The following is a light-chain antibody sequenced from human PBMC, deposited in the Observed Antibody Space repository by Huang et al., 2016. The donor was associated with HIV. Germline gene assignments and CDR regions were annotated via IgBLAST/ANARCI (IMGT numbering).Light chain of an antibody. CDR2: AAS. CDR3: QQYSTYPLT. J-gene: IGKJ4*01. Sequence: IQMTQSPSALSASVGDRVTITCRAGQDISSWLAWYQHKPGEAPKSLIYAASSLQSGGPSRFSGSGSGTEFTLTISDLQSEDFATYYCQQYSTYPLTFGGGTKVEIQ. CDR1: QDISSW. V-gene: IGKV1D-16*01.